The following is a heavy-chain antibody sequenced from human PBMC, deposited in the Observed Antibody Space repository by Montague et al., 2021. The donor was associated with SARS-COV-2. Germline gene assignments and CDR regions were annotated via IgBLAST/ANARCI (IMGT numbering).Heavy chain of an antibody. J-gene: IGHJ4*02. CDR2: IYYSGST. V-gene: IGHV4-31*03. CDR3: ARVQRITIFGVVTYFDY. CDR1: GGSTSSGGYY. Sequence: TLSLTCTVSGGSTSSGGYYWSWIRQHPGKGLEWIGYIYYSGSTYYNPSLKSRVTISVDTSKNQFSLKLSSVTAADTAVYYCARVQRITIFGVVTYFDYWGQGTLVTVSS. D-gene: IGHD3-3*01.